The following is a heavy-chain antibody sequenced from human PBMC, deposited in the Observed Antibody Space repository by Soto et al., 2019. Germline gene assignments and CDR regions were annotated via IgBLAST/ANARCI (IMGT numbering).Heavy chain of an antibody. CDR1: GLTLSDYY. V-gene: IGHV3-11*06. Sequence: QVQLVESGGGLVKPGGSLRLSCAASGLTLSDYYMTWISQAQGKGLEGVSDISFSSSYTKYADSVKGRFTISRDNAKNSLYLQMNSLRAEDTAVYYCARDGYGFGKGYYLDHWGQGTLVTVSS. CDR3: ARDGYGFGKGYYLDH. J-gene: IGHJ4*02. D-gene: IGHD5-18*01. CDR2: ISFSSSYT.